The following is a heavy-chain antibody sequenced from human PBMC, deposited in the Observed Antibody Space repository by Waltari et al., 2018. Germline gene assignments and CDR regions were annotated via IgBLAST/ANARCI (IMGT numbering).Heavy chain of an antibody. D-gene: IGHD2-15*01. CDR1: GYSISSGYY. V-gene: IGHV4-38-2*01. Sequence: QVQLQESGPGLVKPSETLSLTCAVSGYSISSGYYWGWIRQPPGKGLEWLGSIYHSGSTYYNPSLKSRVTISVDTSKNQFSLKLSSVTAADTAVYYCASERFSGGNWFDPWGQGTLVTVSS. CDR2: IYHSGST. CDR3: ASERFSGGNWFDP. J-gene: IGHJ5*02.